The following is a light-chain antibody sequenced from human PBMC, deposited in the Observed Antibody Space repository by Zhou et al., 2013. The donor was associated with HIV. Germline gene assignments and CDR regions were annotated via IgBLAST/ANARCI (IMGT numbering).Light chain of an antibody. CDR3: QQSHSSPPT. V-gene: IGKV1-39*01. Sequence: IQMTQSPSSLSASVGDRVTVTCRASQNITIYLNWYQKKPGKAPKVLIYGASSLQSGVPSRFSGSGSGTDFTLTISSLQPEDFATYFCQQSHSSPPTFGQGTRLDI. CDR1: QNITIY. J-gene: IGKJ5*01. CDR2: GAS.